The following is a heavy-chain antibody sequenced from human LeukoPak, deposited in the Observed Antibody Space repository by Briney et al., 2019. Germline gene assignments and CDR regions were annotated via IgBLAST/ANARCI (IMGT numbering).Heavy chain of an antibody. Sequence: SETLSLTCTVSGGSISSYYWSWIRQPPGKGLEWIGYIYYSGSTNYNPSLKSRVTISVDTSKNQFSLKLSSVTAADTAVYYCARHSSGWQRTGGMDVWGKGTTVTISS. V-gene: IGHV4-59*01. CDR3: ARHSSGWQRTGGMDV. D-gene: IGHD6-19*01. J-gene: IGHJ6*04. CDR1: GGSISSYY. CDR2: IYYSGST.